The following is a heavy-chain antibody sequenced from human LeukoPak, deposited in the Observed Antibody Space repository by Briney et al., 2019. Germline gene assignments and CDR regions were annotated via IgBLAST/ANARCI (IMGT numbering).Heavy chain of an antibody. CDR3: AKNIRYYDSSGYPYYYYYMDV. D-gene: IGHD3-22*01. CDR2: ISGSGGGT. Sequence: PGGSLRLSCAASGFTFSSYAMSWVRQAPGKGLEWVSAISGSGGGTFYTDSVKGRFTISRDNSKNTLYLQMNSLRAEDTAVYYCAKNIRYYDSSGYPYYYYYMDVWGKGTTVTVSS. J-gene: IGHJ6*03. V-gene: IGHV3-23*01. CDR1: GFTFSSYA.